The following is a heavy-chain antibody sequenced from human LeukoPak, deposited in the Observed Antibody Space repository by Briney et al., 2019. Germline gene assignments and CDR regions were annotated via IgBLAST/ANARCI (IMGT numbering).Heavy chain of an antibody. D-gene: IGHD3-22*01. J-gene: IGHJ4*02. V-gene: IGHV3-74*01. CDR1: GFTFSSYW. CDR2: INSDGRST. Sequence: GGSLRFSCAASGFTFSSYWMHWVRQAPGKGMVWVSRINSDGRSTRYADSVKGRFNISRDYVKNTRYIQMNSLRDDYTAVYYCARLIGSSLIEYGREGTLVTFSA. CDR3: ARLIGSSLIEY.